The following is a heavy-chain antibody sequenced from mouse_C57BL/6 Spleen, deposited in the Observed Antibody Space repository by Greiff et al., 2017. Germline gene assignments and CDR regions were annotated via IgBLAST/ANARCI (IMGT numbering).Heavy chain of an antibody. CDR1: GYTFTSYW. CDR3: ARWTQRYFDY. CDR2: IDPSDSYT. Sequence: VQLQQPGAELVKPGASVKLSCKASGYTFTSYWMQWVKQRPGQGLEWIGEIDPSDSYTNYNQKFKGKATLTVDTSSSTAYMQLSSLTSEDSAVYYCARWTQRYFDYWGQGTTLTVSS. J-gene: IGHJ2*01. V-gene: IGHV1-50*01.